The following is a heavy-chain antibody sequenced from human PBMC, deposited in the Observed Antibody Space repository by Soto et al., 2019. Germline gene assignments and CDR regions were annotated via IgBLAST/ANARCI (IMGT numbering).Heavy chain of an antibody. D-gene: IGHD5-12*01. Sequence: SETLSLTCTVSGGSISSYYWSWIRQPPGKGLEWIGYIYYSGSTNYNPSLKSRVTISVDTSKNQFSLKLSSVTAADTAVYYCARDHPYSGKWAFDYWGQGALVTVSS. V-gene: IGHV4-59*01. CDR1: GGSISSYY. J-gene: IGHJ4*02. CDR3: ARDHPYSGKWAFDY. CDR2: IYYSGST.